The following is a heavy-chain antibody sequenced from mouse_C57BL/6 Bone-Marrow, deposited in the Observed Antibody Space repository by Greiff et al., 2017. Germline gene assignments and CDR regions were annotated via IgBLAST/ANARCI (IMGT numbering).Heavy chain of an antibody. Sequence: EVKLVESGGDLVKPGGSLKLSCAASGFTFSSYGMSWVRQTPDKRLEWVATISSGGSYTYYPDSVKGRFTISRDNAKNTLYLQMSSLKSEDTAMYYCARLGYDEVWYFDVWGTGTTVTVSS. V-gene: IGHV5-6*01. J-gene: IGHJ1*03. D-gene: IGHD2-2*01. CDR2: ISSGGSYT. CDR3: ARLGYDEVWYFDV. CDR1: GFTFSSYG.